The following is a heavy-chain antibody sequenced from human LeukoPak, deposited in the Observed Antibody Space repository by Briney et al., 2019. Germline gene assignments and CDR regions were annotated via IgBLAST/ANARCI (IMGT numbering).Heavy chain of an antibody. J-gene: IGHJ6*02. Sequence: GGSLRLSWAASGFTFEDYAMHWVRQASGKGLEWGSQIRGGGGRTYYADSGKGRFTISRDNIKNSLYLQMNSLRTEDTALYSCATDRESSGWDYDYYYYGMDVWGQGTTVTVSS. CDR1: GFTFEDYA. CDR3: ATDRESSGWDYDYYYYGMDV. V-gene: IGHV3-43*02. D-gene: IGHD6-19*01. CDR2: IRGGGGRT.